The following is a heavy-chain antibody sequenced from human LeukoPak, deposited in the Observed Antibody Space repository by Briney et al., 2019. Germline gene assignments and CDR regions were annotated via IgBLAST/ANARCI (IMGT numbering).Heavy chain of an antibody. CDR3: ARDLFADYGGNNFDY. CDR2: ISAYNGNT. CDR1: GYTFTSYG. V-gene: IGHV1-18*01. J-gene: IGHJ4*02. D-gene: IGHD4-23*01. Sequence: ASVKVSCKASGYTFTSYGISWVRQDPGQGLEWMGWISAYNGNTNYAQKLQGRVTMTTDTSTSTAYMELRSLRSDDTAVYYCARDLFADYGGNNFDYWGQGTLVTVSS.